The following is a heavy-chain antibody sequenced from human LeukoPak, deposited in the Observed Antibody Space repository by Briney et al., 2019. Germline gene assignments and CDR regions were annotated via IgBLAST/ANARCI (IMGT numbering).Heavy chain of an antibody. V-gene: IGHV2-5*01. D-gene: IGHD3-22*01. CDR1: GFSLSTSGVG. CDR2: IYWNDDK. CDR3: AHSQDPDVSSSYDSSGYYGPVH. J-gene: IGHJ4*02. Sequence: SGPTLVKPTQPLTLTCTFSGFSLSTSGVGVGWIRQPPGKALEWLALIYWNDDKRYSPSLKSRLTITKDTSKNQVVLTMTNMDPVDTATYYCAHSQDPDVSSSYDSSGYYGPVHWGQGTLVTVSS.